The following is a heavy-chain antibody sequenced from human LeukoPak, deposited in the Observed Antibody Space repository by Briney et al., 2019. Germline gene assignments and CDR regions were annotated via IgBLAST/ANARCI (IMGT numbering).Heavy chain of an antibody. CDR3: ARERTIVLMVYATIDAFDI. J-gene: IGHJ3*02. D-gene: IGHD2-8*01. CDR2: ISSSSSYI. Sequence: GGSLRLSCAASGFTFSSYSMNWVRQAPGKGLEWVSSISSSSSYIYYADSVKGRFTISRDNAKNSLYLQMNSLRAEDTAVYYCARERTIVLMVYATIDAFDIWGQGTMVTVSS. V-gene: IGHV3-21*01. CDR1: GFTFSSYS.